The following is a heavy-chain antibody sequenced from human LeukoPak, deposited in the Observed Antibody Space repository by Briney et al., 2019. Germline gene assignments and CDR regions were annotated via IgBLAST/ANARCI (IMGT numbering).Heavy chain of an antibody. CDR1: GYIYTSYD. V-gene: IGHV1-8*01. D-gene: IGHD3-22*01. J-gene: IGHJ4*02. CDR3: ARVWGRFKVFGSGYYPFDY. Sequence: ASVKLSCKVCGYIYTSYDILWVRHATGQGLEWMGWMNPNRGNTGYAQKFQGRVTMTRNTSISTAYMDLNSLRSEDTAVYYCARVWGRFKVFGSGYYPFDYWGQGTLVTVSS. CDR2: MNPNRGNT.